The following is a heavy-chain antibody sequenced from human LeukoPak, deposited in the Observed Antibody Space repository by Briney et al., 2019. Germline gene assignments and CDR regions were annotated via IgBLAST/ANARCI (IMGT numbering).Heavy chain of an antibody. J-gene: IGHJ6*03. CDR3: ARRWNYGRNYYIDV. Sequence: SETLSLTGAVYGGSFSGYYWSWIRQPPGKGLEWIGEINDSGTINYNPSLMSRVTISVDKSKNQFSLKLSSVTAADTAVYYCARRWNYGRNYYIDVWGKGATVSVSS. CDR2: INDSGTI. V-gene: IGHV4-34*01. CDR1: GGSFSGYY. D-gene: IGHD1-7*01.